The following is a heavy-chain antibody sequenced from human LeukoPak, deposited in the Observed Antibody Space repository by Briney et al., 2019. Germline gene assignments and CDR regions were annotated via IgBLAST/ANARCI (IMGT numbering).Heavy chain of an antibody. V-gene: IGHV3-30-3*01. Sequence: PGRSLRLSCAASGFTFSSYGMHWVRQAPGKGLEWVAVILYDGSDKYYADSVKGRFTISRDNSKNTLYLQMNSLRAEDTAVYYCIRAMDVWGQGTTVTVSS. J-gene: IGHJ6*02. CDR2: ILYDGSDK. CDR3: IRAMDV. CDR1: GFTFSSYG.